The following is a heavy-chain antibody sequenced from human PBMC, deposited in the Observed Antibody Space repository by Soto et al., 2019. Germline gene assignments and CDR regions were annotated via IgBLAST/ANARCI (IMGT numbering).Heavy chain of an antibody. CDR1: GFTFSSYE. Sequence: PGGSLRLSCAASGFTFSSYEMTWVRQAPGKGLEWVSYITGSGFTIYYADSVKGRFTISRDNAKNSLYLQMNSLRVEDTAVYYCARTYYDGSSYYYLDSWGQGTLVTVSS. CDR2: ITGSGFTI. J-gene: IGHJ4*02. V-gene: IGHV3-48*03. CDR3: ARTYYDGSSYYYLDS. D-gene: IGHD3-22*01.